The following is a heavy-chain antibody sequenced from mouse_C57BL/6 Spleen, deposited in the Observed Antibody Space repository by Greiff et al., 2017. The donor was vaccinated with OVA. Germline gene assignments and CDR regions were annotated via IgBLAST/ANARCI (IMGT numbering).Heavy chain of an antibody. Sequence: VQLQQSGPELVKPGASVKLSCKASGYTFTSYDINWVKQRPGQGLEWIGWIYPRDGSPKYNEKFKGKATLTVDTSSTTAYMELHSLTSEDAAVYFCAREVLYYEDDGGYFDYWGQGTTLTVSS. D-gene: IGHD2-4*01. CDR2: IYPRDGSP. CDR1: GYTFTSYD. V-gene: IGHV1-85*01. CDR3: AREVLYYEDDGGYFDY. J-gene: IGHJ2*01.